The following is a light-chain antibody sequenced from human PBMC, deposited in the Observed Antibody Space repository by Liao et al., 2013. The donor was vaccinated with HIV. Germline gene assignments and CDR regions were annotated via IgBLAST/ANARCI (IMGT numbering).Light chain of an antibody. CDR2: YDQ. J-gene: IGLJ3*02. Sequence: YVLTQPPSVSVAPGQTAVMTCGGNNIRSRGVHWYQQRPGQAPVLVMYYDQNRPSGIPERISGSNSGNTATLTISGTQAMDEADYYCQAWDSSTACVVFGGGTKLTVL. V-gene: IGLV3-21*01. CDR3: QAWDSSTACVV. CDR1: NIRSRG.